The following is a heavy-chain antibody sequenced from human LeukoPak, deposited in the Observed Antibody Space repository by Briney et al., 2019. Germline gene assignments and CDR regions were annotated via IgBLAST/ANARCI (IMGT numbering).Heavy chain of an antibody. CDR3: ARVDVSGYKLFDY. CDR1: GFTFSSYE. J-gene: IGHJ4*02. Sequence: GGSLRLSCAASGFTFSSYEMNWVRQAPGKGLEWVSYISSSGSTIYYADSVKGRFTISRDNAKNSLYLQMNSLRAEDTAVYYCARVDVSGYKLFDYWGQGTLATVSS. V-gene: IGHV3-48*03. D-gene: IGHD3-22*01. CDR2: ISSSGSTI.